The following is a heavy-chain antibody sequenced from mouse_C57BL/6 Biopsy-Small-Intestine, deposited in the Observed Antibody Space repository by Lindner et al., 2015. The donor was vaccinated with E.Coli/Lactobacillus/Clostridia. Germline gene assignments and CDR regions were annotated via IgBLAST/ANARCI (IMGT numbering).Heavy chain of an antibody. CDR1: GYTFTDYN. CDR2: IYPNNGGT. J-gene: IGHJ2*01. D-gene: IGHD4-1*01. CDR3: TRYWGDY. Sequence: VQLQESGPELVKPGASVKISCKASGYTFTDYNMDWVKQSHGKSLEWIGYIYPNNGGTGYNQKFKSKATLTVDKSSSTAYMELHSLTSEDSAVYYCTRYWGDYWGQGTTLTVSS. V-gene: IGHV1-34*02.